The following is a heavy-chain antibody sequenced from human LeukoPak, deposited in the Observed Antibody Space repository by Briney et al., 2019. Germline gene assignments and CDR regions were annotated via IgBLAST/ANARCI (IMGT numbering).Heavy chain of an antibody. J-gene: IGHJ4*02. Sequence: PGVSLRLSCAASGFTFSSYAMSWVRQAPGKGLEWVSAISGSGGSTYYADSVKGRFTISRDNSKNTLYLQTNSLRAEDTAVYYCAKDSMITFGGVIGYWGQGTLVTVSS. D-gene: IGHD3-16*02. V-gene: IGHV3-23*01. CDR3: AKDSMITFGGVIGY. CDR1: GFTFSSYA. CDR2: ISGSGGST.